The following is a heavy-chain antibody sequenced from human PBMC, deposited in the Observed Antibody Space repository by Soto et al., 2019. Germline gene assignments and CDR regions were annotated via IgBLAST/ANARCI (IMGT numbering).Heavy chain of an antibody. J-gene: IGHJ4*02. CDR3: ARHVGNYGDWAFDY. CDR1: GCSISCCPYS. D-gene: IGHD4-17*01. Sequence: SETLSLTCSLSGCSISCCPYSWSWIRQPPGKWLEWLAYIYHSGRTYYNPSLKSRVTISVDRSKNQFSLLVSAVTAADTAVYYSARHVGNYGDWAFDYWGQGTQVTGSS. V-gene: IGHV4-30-2*01. CDR2: IYHSGRT.